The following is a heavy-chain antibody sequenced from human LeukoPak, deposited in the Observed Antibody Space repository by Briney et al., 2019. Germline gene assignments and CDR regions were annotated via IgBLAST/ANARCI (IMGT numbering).Heavy chain of an antibody. Sequence: GGSLRLSCAASGFTFSTYSMNWVRQAPGKGLEWVSSISSSGSYIYYADSVKGRFTISRDNAKNSLYLQMNSLRAEDTAVYYCAGEVDCSSTSSYNEGWFDPWGQGTLVTVSS. CDR3: AGEVDCSSTSSYNEGWFDP. CDR2: ISSSGSYI. D-gene: IGHD2-2*02. CDR1: GFTFSTYS. J-gene: IGHJ5*02. V-gene: IGHV3-21*01.